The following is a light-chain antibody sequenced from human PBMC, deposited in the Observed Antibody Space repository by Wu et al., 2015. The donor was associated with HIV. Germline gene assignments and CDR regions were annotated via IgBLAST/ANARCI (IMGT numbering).Light chain of an antibody. V-gene: IGKV3-20*01. CDR2: GAS. CDR1: QGISTNF. Sequence: EIVLTQSPGTLSLSPGERATLSCRASQGISTNFLAWYRQKPGQAPRLLIFGASTRATGIPDRFSGSGSGTDFTLTISRLEPEDFAVYFCQQYGSSPQVTFGGGTKVEIK. J-gene: IGKJ4*01. CDR3: QQYGSSPQVT.